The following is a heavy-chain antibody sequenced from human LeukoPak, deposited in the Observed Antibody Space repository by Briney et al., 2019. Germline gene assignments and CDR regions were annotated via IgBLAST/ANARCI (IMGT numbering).Heavy chain of an antibody. V-gene: IGHV1-69*04. Sequence: SVKVSCKASGGTFSSYAISWVRQAPGQGLEWMGRIIPILGIANYAQKFQGRVTITADKSTSTAYMELSSLRSEDTAVYYCARDPGDCSSTSCYSVGNWFDPWGQGTLVTVSS. CDR1: GGTFSSYA. D-gene: IGHD2-2*01. CDR2: IIPILGIA. CDR3: ARDPGDCSSTSCYSVGNWFDP. J-gene: IGHJ5*02.